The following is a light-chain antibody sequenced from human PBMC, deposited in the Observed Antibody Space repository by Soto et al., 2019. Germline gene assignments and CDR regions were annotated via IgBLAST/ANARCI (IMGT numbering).Light chain of an antibody. CDR3: MQGTHWPIT. J-gene: IGKJ5*01. Sequence: DVVMTQSPLSLPVTLGQAASIYCRSNQSLVHSDGIAYFSWFQQRPGRSPRRLIYKVSNRDSGVPARFSGSGSGTDFALKISRVEAEDVGVYYCMQGTHWPITFGQGTRLEIK. CDR1: QSLVHSDGIAY. V-gene: IGKV2-30*02. CDR2: KVS.